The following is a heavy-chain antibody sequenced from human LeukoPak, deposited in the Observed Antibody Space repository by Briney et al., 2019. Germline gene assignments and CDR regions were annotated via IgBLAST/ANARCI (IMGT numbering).Heavy chain of an antibody. CDR1: GYTFTSYG. V-gene: IGHV1-18*01. J-gene: IGHJ4*02. D-gene: IGHD6-19*01. CDR2: ISAYNGNT. CDR3: ARLIAVAGTNFDY. Sequence: GSSVKVSCKASGYTFTSYGISWVRQAPGQGLEWMGWISAYNGNTNYAQKLQGRVTMATDTSTSTAYMELRSLRSDDSAVYYCARLIAVAGTNFDYWGQGTLVTVSS.